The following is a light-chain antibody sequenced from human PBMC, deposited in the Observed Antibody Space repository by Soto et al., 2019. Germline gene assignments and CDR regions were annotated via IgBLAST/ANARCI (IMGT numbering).Light chain of an antibody. V-gene: IGLV2-23*01. Sequence: QSALTQPASVSGSPGQSITISCTGTSSDVGSYNLVSWYQQHPGKAPKLMIYEGSKRPSGVSNRFSGSKSGNTASLTISGLQAEDEADYYCCSYATPRQFGGGTKLTVL. CDR2: EGS. CDR1: SSDVGSYNL. J-gene: IGLJ2*01. CDR3: CSYATPRQ.